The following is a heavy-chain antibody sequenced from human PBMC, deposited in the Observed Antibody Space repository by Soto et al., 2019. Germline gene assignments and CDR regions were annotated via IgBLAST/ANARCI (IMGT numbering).Heavy chain of an antibody. J-gene: IGHJ4*02. V-gene: IGHV1-18*01. CDR1: GYTFTSYG. Sequence: QVHLVQSGAEVKKPGASVKVSCKASGYTFTSYGITWVRQAPGQGLEWMGWISAHNGNTDYAQKLQGRVIVTRDTSTSTAYMELRSLRADDTAVYYCARGRYGDYWGQGALVTVSS. CDR2: ISAHNGNT. D-gene: IGHD1-1*01. CDR3: ARGRYGDY.